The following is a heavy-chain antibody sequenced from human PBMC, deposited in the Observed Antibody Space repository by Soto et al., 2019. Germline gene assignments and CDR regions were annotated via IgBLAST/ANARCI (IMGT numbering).Heavy chain of an antibody. Sequence: SETLSLTCTVSGGSISSSSYYWGWIRQPPGKGLEWIGSIYYSGSTYYNPSLKSRVTISVDTSKNQFSLKLSSVTAADTAVYYCARVFPTVDYYYGMDVWGQGTTVTVSS. CDR3: ARVFPTVDYYYGMDV. CDR2: IYYSGST. J-gene: IGHJ6*02. D-gene: IGHD1-26*01. V-gene: IGHV4-39*07. CDR1: GGSISSSSYY.